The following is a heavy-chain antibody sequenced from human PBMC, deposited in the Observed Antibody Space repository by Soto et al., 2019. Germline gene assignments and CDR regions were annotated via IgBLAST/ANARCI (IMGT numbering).Heavy chain of an antibody. CDR2: IIPIFGTA. Sequence: ASVKVSCKASGGTFSSYAISWVRQAPGQGLEWMGGIIPIFGTANYAQKFQGRVTITADESTSTAYMELSSLRSEDTAVYYCARESSMATIRYYFDYWGQGTLVTVSS. D-gene: IGHD5-12*01. CDR3: ARESSMATIRYYFDY. CDR1: GGTFSSYA. J-gene: IGHJ4*02. V-gene: IGHV1-69*13.